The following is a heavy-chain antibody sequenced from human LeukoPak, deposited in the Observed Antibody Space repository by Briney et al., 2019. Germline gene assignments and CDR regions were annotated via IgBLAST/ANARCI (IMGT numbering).Heavy chain of an antibody. J-gene: IGHJ4*02. CDR3: ARQITFGGVINY. CDR2: IYYSGST. V-gene: IGHV4-59*01. CDR1: GGSISNYY. Sequence: KTSETLSLTCSVSGGSISNYYWSWIRQPPGKGLEWIGYIYYSGSTNYNPSLKSRVTISVDTSKNQFSLKLSSVTAADTAVYYCARQITFGGVINYWGQGTLVTVSS. D-gene: IGHD3-16*01.